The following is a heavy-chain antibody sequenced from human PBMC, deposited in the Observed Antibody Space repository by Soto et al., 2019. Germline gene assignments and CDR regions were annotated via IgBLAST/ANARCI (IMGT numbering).Heavy chain of an antibody. V-gene: IGHV3-48*01. J-gene: IGHJ6*04. Sequence: GGSLRLSCAASGFTISSYSMIWVRQAPGKGLEWVSYISSSSSTIYYADSGKGRFTISRDNAKNSLYLQMNSLRAEDTAVYYCARVYGSASWGKGTTVTVSS. D-gene: IGHD3-10*01. CDR1: GFTISSYS. CDR3: ARVYGSAS. CDR2: ISSSSSTI.